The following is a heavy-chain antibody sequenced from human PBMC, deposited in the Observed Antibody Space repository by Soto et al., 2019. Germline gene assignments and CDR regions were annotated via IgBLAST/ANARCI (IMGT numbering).Heavy chain of an antibody. Sequence: PGGSLRLSCAASGFTFDNSAMHWVRQVQGKGLEWVSGINWNSGSIGYGDSVKGRFAISRDNAKNSLHLQMSSLSAEDTAFYYCVKDESINWYSGHFRHWGQGTLVTVSS. CDR2: INWNSGSI. J-gene: IGHJ1*01. CDR3: VKDESINWYSGHFRH. V-gene: IGHV3-9*01. D-gene: IGHD6-13*01. CDR1: GFTFDNSA.